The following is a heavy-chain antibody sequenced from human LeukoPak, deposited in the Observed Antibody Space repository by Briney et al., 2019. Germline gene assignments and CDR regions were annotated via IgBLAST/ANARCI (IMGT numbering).Heavy chain of an antibody. V-gene: IGHV4-61*05. D-gene: IGHD5-18*01. CDR2: IYYSGST. J-gene: IGHJ5*02. CDR3: ASGGDTAMVLDP. Sequence: PSETLSLTCTVSGGSISSSSYYWGWIRQPPGKGLEWIGYIYYSGSTNYNPSLKSRVTISVDTSKNQFPLKLSSVTTADTAVYYCASGGDTAMVLDPWGQGTLVTVSS. CDR1: GGSISSSSYY.